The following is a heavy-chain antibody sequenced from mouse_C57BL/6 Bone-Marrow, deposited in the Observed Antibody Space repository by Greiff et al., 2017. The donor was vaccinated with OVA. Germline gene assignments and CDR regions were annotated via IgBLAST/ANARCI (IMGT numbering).Heavy chain of an antibody. CDR1: GYTFTSYG. CDR3: AREGSYDCSFDV. J-gene: IGHJ1*03. Sequence: VQLQQSGAELARPGASVELSCKASGYTFTSYGLSWVKQRTGKGLEWIGEIYPRSGNTYYNEKFKGKATLTADTSSSTEYMELRSLTSAAAAADVCAREGSYDCSFDVWGTGTTVTVSS. CDR2: IYPRSGNT. D-gene: IGHD1-1*02. V-gene: IGHV1-81*01.